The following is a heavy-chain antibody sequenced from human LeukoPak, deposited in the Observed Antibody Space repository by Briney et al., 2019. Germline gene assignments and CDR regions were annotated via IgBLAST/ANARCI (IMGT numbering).Heavy chain of an antibody. CDR1: GGTFSSYA. CDR2: IIPIFGIA. Sequence: SVKVSCKASGGTFSSYAISWVRQAPGQGLEWMGRIIPIFGIANYAQKFQGRVTITADKSTSTAYMELSSLRSEDTAVHYCARPTWSGYDYYYYGMDVWGQGTTVTVSS. J-gene: IGHJ6*02. D-gene: IGHD3-3*01. V-gene: IGHV1-69*04. CDR3: ARPTWSGYDYYYYGMDV.